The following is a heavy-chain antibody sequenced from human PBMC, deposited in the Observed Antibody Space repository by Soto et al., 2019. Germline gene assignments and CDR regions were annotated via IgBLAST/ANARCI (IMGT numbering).Heavy chain of an antibody. D-gene: IGHD2-21*02. CDR1: GFSLSTSGVG. Sequence: QITLKESGPTLVKPTQTLTLTCTFSGFSLSTSGVGVGWIRQPPGKALEWLALIYWDDDKRYSPSLKSRLTITKDTSKNQVVLTMTNMDPVDTATYNCAHRRVVVTASNWFDPWGQGTLVTVSS. V-gene: IGHV2-5*02. CDR3: AHRRVVVTASNWFDP. CDR2: IYWDDDK. J-gene: IGHJ5*02.